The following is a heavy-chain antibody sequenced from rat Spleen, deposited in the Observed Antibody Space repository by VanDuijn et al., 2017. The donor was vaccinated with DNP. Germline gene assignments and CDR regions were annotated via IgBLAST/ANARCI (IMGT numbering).Heavy chain of an antibody. CDR1: GFTFGDYN. D-gene: IGHD1-3*01. CDR2: IIYDGSST. Sequence: VQLVESGGGLVQPGRSLKLSCAASGFTFGDYNLAWVRQSPKKGLEWVATIIYDGSSTYYRDSVRGRFTISRDNAKSTLYLQMDSLRSEDTATYYCARAYGSPWYFDYWGQGVMVTVSS. J-gene: IGHJ2*01. V-gene: IGHV5-7*01. CDR3: ARAYGSPWYFDY.